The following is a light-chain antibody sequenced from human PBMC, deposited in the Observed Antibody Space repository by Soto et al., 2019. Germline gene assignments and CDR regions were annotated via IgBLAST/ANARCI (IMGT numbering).Light chain of an antibody. CDR1: QSINSW. Sequence: DAQMTQPPSSLSASEADRVSMILGWSQSINSWLSWYQQKPGKAPKLLIYAASNLQGGVPSSFSGSGSGTDFTLTISSLQPEDFATYSCKQANSFPRTFGQGTKVDIK. J-gene: IGKJ1*01. CDR2: AAS. V-gene: IGKV1-12*01. CDR3: KQANSFPRT.